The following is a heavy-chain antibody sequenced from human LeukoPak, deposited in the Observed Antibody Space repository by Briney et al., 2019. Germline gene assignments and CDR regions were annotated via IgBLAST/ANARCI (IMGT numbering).Heavy chain of an antibody. CDR2: IIPIFGTA. CDR1: GGTFSSYA. Sequence: SVKVSCKASGGTFSSYAISWVRQAPGQGLEWIGGIIPIFGTANYAQKFQGRVTITADESTSTAYMELSSLRSEDTAVYYCATGVQYQLLGYYYYMDVWGKGTTVTISS. D-gene: IGHD2-2*01. CDR3: ATGVQYQLLGYYYYMDV. J-gene: IGHJ6*03. V-gene: IGHV1-69*13.